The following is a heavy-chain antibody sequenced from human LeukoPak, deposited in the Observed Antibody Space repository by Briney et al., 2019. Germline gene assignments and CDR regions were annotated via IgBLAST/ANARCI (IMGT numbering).Heavy chain of an antibody. D-gene: IGHD6-19*01. Sequence: GASVKVSCKASGYTFTGYYMHWVRQAPGQGLEWMAWINPNSGGTNYAQKFQGRVTVTRDTSISTAYMELSRLRSDDTAVYYCGRVGSSGWYVHPTLDYWGQGTLVTVPS. CDR3: GRVGSSGWYVHPTLDY. CDR1: GYTFTGYY. CDR2: INPNSGGT. J-gene: IGHJ4*02. V-gene: IGHV1-2*02.